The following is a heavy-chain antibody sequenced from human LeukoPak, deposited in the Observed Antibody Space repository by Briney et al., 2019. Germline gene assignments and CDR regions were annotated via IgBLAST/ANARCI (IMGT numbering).Heavy chain of an antibody. Sequence: PGGSLRLSCAASGFTFSSYWMHWVRQAPGKGLVWVSRINSDGSSTSYADSVKGRFTISRDNAKNTLYLQMNSLRAEDTAVYYCAGSAQLLWFGELLNPFDYWGQGTLVTVSS. CDR3: AGSAQLLWFGELLNPFDY. V-gene: IGHV3-74*01. CDR2: INSDGSST. D-gene: IGHD3-10*01. J-gene: IGHJ4*02. CDR1: GFTFSSYW.